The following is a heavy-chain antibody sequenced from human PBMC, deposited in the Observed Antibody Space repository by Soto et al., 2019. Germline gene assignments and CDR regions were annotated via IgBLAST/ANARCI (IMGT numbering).Heavy chain of an antibody. CDR2: ISAYNGNT. Sequence: GASVKVSCKASGYTFTSYGISWVRQAPGQGLEWMGWISAYNGNTNYAQKLQGRVTMTTDTSTSTAYMELRSLRSDDTAVYYCARFATAMVMTDYYYYYGMDVWGQGTTVTVSS. CDR1: GYTFTSYG. V-gene: IGHV1-18*01. D-gene: IGHD5-18*01. J-gene: IGHJ6*02. CDR3: ARFATAMVMTDYYYYYGMDV.